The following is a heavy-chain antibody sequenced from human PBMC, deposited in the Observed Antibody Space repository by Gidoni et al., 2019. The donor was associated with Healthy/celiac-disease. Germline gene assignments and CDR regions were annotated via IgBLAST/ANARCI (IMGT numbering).Heavy chain of an antibody. CDR1: GFTFDDYA. Sequence: AAYGFTFDDYAMHWVRQAPGKGLEWVSGISWNSGSIGYADSVKGRFTISRDNAKNSLYLQMNSLRAEDTALYYCAKGGRDYYDSSGYLRYFDYWGQGTLVTVSS. J-gene: IGHJ4*02. CDR3: AKGGRDYYDSSGYLRYFDY. V-gene: IGHV3-9*01. D-gene: IGHD3-22*01. CDR2: ISWNSGSI.